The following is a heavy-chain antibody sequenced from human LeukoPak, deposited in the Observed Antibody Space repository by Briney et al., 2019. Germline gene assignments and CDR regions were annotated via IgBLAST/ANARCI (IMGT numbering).Heavy chain of an antibody. V-gene: IGHV4-4*02. CDR3: ARCVIVATVYYGMDV. J-gene: IGHJ6*02. D-gene: IGHD5-12*01. Sequence: KPSETLSLTCAVSGGSISSSNWWSWVRQPPGKGLEWIGEIYHSGSTNYNPSLKSRVTISVDKSKNQFSLELSSVTAADTAVYYCARCVIVATVYYGMDVWGQGTTVTVSS. CDR1: GGSISSSNW. CDR2: IYHSGST.